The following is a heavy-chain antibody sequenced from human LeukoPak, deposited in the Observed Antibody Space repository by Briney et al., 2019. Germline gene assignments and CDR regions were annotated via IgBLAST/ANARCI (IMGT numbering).Heavy chain of an antibody. Sequence: ASVKVSCKASGYTFTGYYMHWVRQAPGQGLEWMGWINPNSGGTNYAQKFQGRVTMTRDTSISTAYMELSRLRSDDTAVYYCARETEDTGAFDYWGRGTLVTVSS. V-gene: IGHV1-2*02. CDR3: ARETEDTGAFDY. J-gene: IGHJ4*02. CDR1: GYTFTGYY. CDR2: INPNSGGT. D-gene: IGHD1-14*01.